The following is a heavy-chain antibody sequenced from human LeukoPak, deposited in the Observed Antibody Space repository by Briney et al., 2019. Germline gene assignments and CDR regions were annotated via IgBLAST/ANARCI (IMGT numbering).Heavy chain of an antibody. J-gene: IGHJ6*02. CDR2: IKSKTDGGTT. V-gene: IGHV3-15*01. CDR3: AKDREAAAPYYYYGMDV. Sequence: PGGSLRLSCAASGFTFSNAWMSWVRQAPGKGLEWVGRIKSKTDGGTTDYAAPVKGRFTISRDDSKNTLYLQMNSLRAEDTAVYYCAKDREAAAPYYYYGMDVWGQGTTVTVSS. CDR1: GFTFSNAW. D-gene: IGHD6-13*01.